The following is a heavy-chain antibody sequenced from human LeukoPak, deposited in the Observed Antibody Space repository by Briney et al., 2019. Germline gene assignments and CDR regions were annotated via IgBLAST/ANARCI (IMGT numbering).Heavy chain of an antibody. CDR1: GASISSYY. V-gene: IGHV4-59*01. CDR3: ARHHDSTGFYYDS. D-gene: IGHD3-22*01. CDR2: IYYSGST. J-gene: IGHJ5*01. Sequence: PSETLSLTCSVSGASISSYYWSWIRQPPGKGLEWIGYIYYSGSTDYNPSLKSRVTISADTSKNQFSLKLSSVTAADTAEFYCARHHDSTGFYYDSWGQGTLVTVSS.